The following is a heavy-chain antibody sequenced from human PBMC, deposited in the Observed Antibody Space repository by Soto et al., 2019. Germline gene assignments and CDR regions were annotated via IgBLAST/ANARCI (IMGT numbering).Heavy chain of an antibody. Sequence: GESLKISCKGSGYSFTSYWIGWVRQMPGKGLEWMGIIYPGDSDTRYSPSFQGQVTISADKSISTAYLQWSSLKASDTAMYYCAIPTYITGTGGGYLGGVDYWGQGTLVTVSS. D-gene: IGHD1-20*01. CDR2: IYPGDSDT. J-gene: IGHJ4*02. CDR1: GYSFTSYW. V-gene: IGHV5-51*01. CDR3: AIPTYITGTGGGYLGGVDY.